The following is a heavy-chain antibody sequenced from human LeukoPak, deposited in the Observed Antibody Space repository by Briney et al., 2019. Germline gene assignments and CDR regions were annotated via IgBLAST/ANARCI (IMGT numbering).Heavy chain of an antibody. CDR1: GVTLSSYG. CDR2: TSYDGSNE. CDR3: AKDSSRWAFDS. V-gene: IGHV3-30*18. J-gene: IGHJ4*02. Sequence: GRSLRLSCTASGVTLSSYGMHWVRQAPGKGLEWVAVTSYDGSNEYYADSMKGRFTVSRDNSKNTLYLQMNGLRTEDTAAYYCAKDSSRWAFDSWGQGTLVTVSS. D-gene: IGHD6-13*01.